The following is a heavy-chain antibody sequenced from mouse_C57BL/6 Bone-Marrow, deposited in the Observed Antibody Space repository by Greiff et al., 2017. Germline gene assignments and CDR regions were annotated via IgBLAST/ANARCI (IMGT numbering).Heavy chain of an antibody. CDR1: GYTFTDYY. Sequence: QVQLQQSGAELARPGASVKLSCKASGYTFTDYYINWVKQRPGPGLEWIARIYPGSGNTYYNEKFKGKATLTAEKSSSTAYMQLSSLTSEDSAVYFCARSGGFDYWGQGTTLTVSS. V-gene: IGHV1-76*01. J-gene: IGHJ2*01. CDR2: IYPGSGNT. D-gene: IGHD3-1*01. CDR3: ARSGGFDY.